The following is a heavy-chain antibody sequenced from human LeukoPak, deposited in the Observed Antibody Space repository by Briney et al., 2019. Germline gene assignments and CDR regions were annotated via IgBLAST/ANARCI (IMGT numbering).Heavy chain of an antibody. CDR1: GYTFTGYY. V-gene: IGHV1-2*06. D-gene: IGHD3-10*01. Sequence: ASVKVSCKASGYTFTGYYMHWVRQAPGQGLEWMGRINPNSGGTNYAQKFQGRVTMTRDTSISKAYMELSRLRSDDTAVYYCARQVRGVTLFDYWGQGTLVTVSS. CDR2: INPNSGGT. CDR3: ARQVRGVTLFDY. J-gene: IGHJ4*02.